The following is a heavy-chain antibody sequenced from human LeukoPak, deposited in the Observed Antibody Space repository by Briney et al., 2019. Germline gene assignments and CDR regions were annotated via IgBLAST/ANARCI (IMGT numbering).Heavy chain of an antibody. CDR1: GFTLSYYA. Sequence: PGGSLRLSCSASGFTLSYYAMHWVRQAPGKGLEYVSGITSSGGSTYYTDSVKGRFTISRDNSNNTLYLQMSSLRAEDTAVYYCVKGDYSGYTFPAFDYWGQGTLVSVSS. D-gene: IGHD5-12*01. CDR2: ITSSGGST. V-gene: IGHV3-64D*06. J-gene: IGHJ4*02. CDR3: VKGDYSGYTFPAFDY.